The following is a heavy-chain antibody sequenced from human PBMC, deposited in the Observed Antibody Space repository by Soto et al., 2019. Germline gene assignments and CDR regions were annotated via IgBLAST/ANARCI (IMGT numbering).Heavy chain of an antibody. CDR3: AHSRGYSYAFYFHY. CDR1: GFSLIINGVG. CDR2: IYWDDDK. J-gene: IGHJ4*02. Sequence: SGPTLVNPTQALTLTCTFSGFSLIINGVGVGWIRQPPGKALEWLALIYWDDDKRYSPSLKRRLTITKDTSKNQVVLTMTNMDPVDTATYYCAHSRGYSYAFYFHYWGQGTLVTVSS. D-gene: IGHD5-18*01. V-gene: IGHV2-5*02.